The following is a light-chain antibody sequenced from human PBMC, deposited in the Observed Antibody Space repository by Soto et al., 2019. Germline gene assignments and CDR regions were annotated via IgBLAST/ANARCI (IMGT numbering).Light chain of an antibody. J-gene: IGKJ2*01. CDR1: QTVSTY. CDR3: QQSYKTPRT. CDR2: GAS. V-gene: IGKV1-39*01. Sequence: DIQMTHSPSSLSASVGATVTFTCRASQTVSTYLNWYLLKPGKAPTLLIYGASSLQNGVPARFSANGSATAFALTISGLRPEDSATFYCQQSYKTPRTFGQGSRLEIK.